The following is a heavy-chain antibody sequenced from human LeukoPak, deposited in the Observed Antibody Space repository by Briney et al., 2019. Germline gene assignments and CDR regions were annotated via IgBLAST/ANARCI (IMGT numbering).Heavy chain of an antibody. J-gene: IGHJ4*02. Sequence: PGGSLRLSCAASGFTFSSYSMNWVRQAPGKGLEWVSYISGSSSTIYYADSVKGRFTISRDNAKNSLYLQMNSLRAEDTAVYYCVRGEYGSSPGYFDYWGQGTLVTVSS. D-gene: IGHD6-6*01. CDR2: ISGSSSTI. CDR1: GFTFSSYS. V-gene: IGHV3-48*01. CDR3: VRGEYGSSPGYFDY.